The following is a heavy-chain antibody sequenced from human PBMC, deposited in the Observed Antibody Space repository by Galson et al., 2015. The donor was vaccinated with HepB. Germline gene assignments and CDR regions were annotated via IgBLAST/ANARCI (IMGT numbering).Heavy chain of an antibody. D-gene: IGHD3-9*01. Sequence: CAISGDSVSSNTAAWNWIRQSPSIGLEWLGRTYCRSKCYNDYALSVKSRITINADTSKNQFSLQLNSVTPEDTAVYYCARDPLTNYDVLTGHYSTAGFDCWGQGSLVTVSS. CDR1: GDSVSSNTAA. V-gene: IGHV6-1*01. J-gene: IGHJ4*02. CDR2: TYCRSKCYN. CDR3: ARDPLTNYDVLTGHYSTAGFDC.